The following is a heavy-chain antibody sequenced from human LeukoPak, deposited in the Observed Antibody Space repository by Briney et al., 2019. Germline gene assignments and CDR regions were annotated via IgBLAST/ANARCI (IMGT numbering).Heavy chain of an antibody. CDR1: GFTFSNYA. J-gene: IGHJ4*02. D-gene: IGHD3-22*01. V-gene: IGHV3-23*01. CDR2: MSGNGGAT. Sequence: PGGSLRTSFAAFGFTFSNYAIRLVRPAPGEGVGVGSAMSGNGGATYYADSVKGRFTISRDNSKNTLHLQMNSLRAEDTALYYCAKATTAIVVDNFFDYWGQGTLVSVSS. CDR3: AKATTAIVVDNFFDY.